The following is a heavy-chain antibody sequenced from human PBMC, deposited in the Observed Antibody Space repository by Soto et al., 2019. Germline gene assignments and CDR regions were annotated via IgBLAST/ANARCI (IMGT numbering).Heavy chain of an antibody. V-gene: IGHV3-21*04. Sequence: GGSLRLSCAASGFIFSSYSMNWVRQAPGKGLEWVSSISSSSSYIYYADSVKGRFTISRDNAKNALYLQMNSRRAEDTAVYYCAKDRANGDHEFDYWGQGTLVTVSS. CDR3: AKDRANGDHEFDY. CDR1: GFIFSSYS. D-gene: IGHD4-17*01. J-gene: IGHJ4*02. CDR2: ISSSSSYI.